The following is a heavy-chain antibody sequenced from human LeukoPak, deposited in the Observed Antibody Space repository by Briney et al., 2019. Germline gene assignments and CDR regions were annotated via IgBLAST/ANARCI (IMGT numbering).Heavy chain of an antibody. Sequence: SVKVSCKASGGTFSSYAISWVRQAPGQGLEWMGGVIPIFGTANYAQKFQGRVTITTDESTSTAYMELSSLRSEDTAVYYCARGDSRDGYNPLDYWGQGTLVTVSS. CDR3: ARGDSRDGYNPLDY. V-gene: IGHV1-69*05. CDR2: VIPIFGTA. D-gene: IGHD5-24*01. J-gene: IGHJ4*02. CDR1: GGTFSSYA.